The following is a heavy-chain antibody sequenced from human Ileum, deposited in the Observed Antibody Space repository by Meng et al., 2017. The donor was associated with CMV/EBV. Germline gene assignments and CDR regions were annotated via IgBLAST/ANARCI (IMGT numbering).Heavy chain of an antibody. CDR3: ARGIGHASNNTHDY. V-gene: IGHV4-59*11. Sequence: SETLSLTCTVSGDSIRSHYWSWIRQPPGKGLEWMGHVYYSGSATYSPSLRSRITISVDTSKNQISLNLRSVTAADTAIYFCARGIGHASNNTHDYWGQGTVVTFSS. CDR1: GDSIRSHY. D-gene: IGHD1/OR15-1a*01. CDR2: VYYSGSA. J-gene: IGHJ4*02.